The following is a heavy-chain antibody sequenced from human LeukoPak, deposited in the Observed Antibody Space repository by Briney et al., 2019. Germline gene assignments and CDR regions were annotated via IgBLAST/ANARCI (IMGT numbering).Heavy chain of an antibody. CDR3: ATHPILLSSFP. Sequence: GGSLRLSCAASGFTFSNYEMNWVRQAPGKGLEWVSYISSSGAASYYADSVKGRFSISRDNAKNSLFLQINSLRAEDTALYYCATHPILLSSFPWGQGTLVTVSS. CDR2: ISSSGAAS. CDR1: GFTFSNYE. D-gene: IGHD3-10*01. V-gene: IGHV3-48*03. J-gene: IGHJ5*02.